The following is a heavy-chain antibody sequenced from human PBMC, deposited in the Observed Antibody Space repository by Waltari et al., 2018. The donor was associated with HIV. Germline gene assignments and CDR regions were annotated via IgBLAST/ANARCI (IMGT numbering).Heavy chain of an antibody. CDR1: GFRVSDYG. Sequence: VQLEESGGGVVQPGRSRRLSCAASGFRVSDYGMHWVRQAPGKGVQWVEVIWYDGSKKEYSDSVKGRFTSSKDNSKNTLFLQMNSLRVDDTAVYFCARVPFASSWSADSFDVWGPGTRITVSS. J-gene: IGHJ3*01. D-gene: IGHD6-13*01. V-gene: IGHV3-33*01. CDR2: IWYDGSKK. CDR3: ARVPFASSWSADSFDV.